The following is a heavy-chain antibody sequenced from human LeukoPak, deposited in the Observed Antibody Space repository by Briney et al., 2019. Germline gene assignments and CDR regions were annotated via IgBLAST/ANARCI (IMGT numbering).Heavy chain of an antibody. CDR1: GGSISSSSYY. J-gene: IGHJ4*02. Sequence: PSETLSLTCTVSGGSISSSSYYWGWLRQPPGKGLEWTVSIYYSGSTYYNPSLKSRVTISVDTSKNQFSLKLSSVTAADTAVYYCARLRYYYDSSGYYADYWGQGTLVTVSS. D-gene: IGHD3-22*01. V-gene: IGHV4-39*01. CDR3: ARLRYYYDSSGYYADY. CDR2: IYYSGST.